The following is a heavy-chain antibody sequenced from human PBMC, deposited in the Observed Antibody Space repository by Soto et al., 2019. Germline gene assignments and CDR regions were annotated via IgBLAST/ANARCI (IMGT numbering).Heavy chain of an antibody. CDR2: ISSSSSYI. Sequence: EVQLVESGGGLVKPGGSLRLSCAASGFTFSSYSMNWVRQAPGKGLEWVSSISSSSSYIYYADSVKGRFTISRDNAKNSPYLQMNSLRAEDTAVYYCASERRHSSSWYPDYWGQGTLVTVSS. J-gene: IGHJ4*02. CDR3: ASERRHSSSWYPDY. V-gene: IGHV3-21*01. D-gene: IGHD6-13*01. CDR1: GFTFSSYS.